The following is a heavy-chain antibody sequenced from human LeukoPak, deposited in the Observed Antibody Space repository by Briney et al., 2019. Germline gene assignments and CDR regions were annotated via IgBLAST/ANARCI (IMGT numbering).Heavy chain of an antibody. J-gene: IGHJ4*02. D-gene: IGHD3-22*01. CDR2: IIPILGIA. CDR3: AHSPYDSSDLDY. Sequence: ASVKLSCKASGGTFSSYAISWVRQAPGQGLEWMGRIIPILGIANYAQKFQGRVTITADKSTSTAYMELSSLRSEDTAVYYCAHSPYDSSDLDYWGQGTLVTVSS. V-gene: IGHV1-69*04. CDR1: GGTFSSYA.